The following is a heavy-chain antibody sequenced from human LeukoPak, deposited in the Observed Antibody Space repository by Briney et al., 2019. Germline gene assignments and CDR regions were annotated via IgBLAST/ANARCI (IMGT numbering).Heavy chain of an antibody. Sequence: GGSLRLSCAASGFTFSTYVMNWFRQAPGKGLEWVSTISVGAEYIFYADSVKGRFTISRDNAKNSLYLQMNSLRADDTAVYYCARGGLAARPDYWGQGSLVTVSS. V-gene: IGHV3-21*01. D-gene: IGHD6-6*01. CDR1: GFTFSTYV. CDR3: ARGGLAARPDY. J-gene: IGHJ4*02. CDR2: ISVGAEYI.